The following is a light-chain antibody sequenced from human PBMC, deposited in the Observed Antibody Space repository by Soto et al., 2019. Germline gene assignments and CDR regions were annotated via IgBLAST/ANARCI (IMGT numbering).Light chain of an antibody. J-gene: IGLJ1*01. Sequence: QSALTQPASVSGSPGQSITSSCTGTRSDVGGYNYVSWYQHHPGKAPKLMIYEVSNRPSGVSNRFSGSKSGNTASLTISGLQAEDEADYYCSSYTSSSTPVFGTGTKLTVL. CDR1: RSDVGGYNY. CDR3: SSYTSSSTPV. CDR2: EVS. V-gene: IGLV2-14*01.